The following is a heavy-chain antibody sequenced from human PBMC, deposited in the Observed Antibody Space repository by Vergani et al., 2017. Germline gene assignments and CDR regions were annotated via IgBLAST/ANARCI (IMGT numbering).Heavy chain of an antibody. CDR3: ARVGVVPAAITSYYFDY. D-gene: IGHD2-2*01. CDR1: GFIFSSHG. J-gene: IGHJ4*02. CDR2: IRYDGSRR. V-gene: IGHV3-30*02. Sequence: QVQLVEWGGGVVQPGGSLRLSCTASGFIFSSHGMHWVRQAPGKGLEWVAFIRYDGSRRDYGESVKGRFTISRDNAKNSLYLQMNSLRAEDTAVYYCARVGVVPAAITSYYFDYWGQGTLVTVSS.